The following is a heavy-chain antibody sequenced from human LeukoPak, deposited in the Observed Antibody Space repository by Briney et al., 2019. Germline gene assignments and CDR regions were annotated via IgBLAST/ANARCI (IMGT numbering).Heavy chain of an antibody. CDR3: ARSNQADDY. J-gene: IGHJ4*02. D-gene: IGHD1-14*01. V-gene: IGHV3-74*01. CDR1: GFTFSSYW. CDR2: INPGGSSI. Sequence: PGVSLRLSCAASGFTFSSYWMHWVRQVPGKGLVWVARINPGGSSITYADSVKGRFTISRDNAKNTLYLQMDSLRAEDTGVYYCARSNQADDYWGQGTLVTVS.